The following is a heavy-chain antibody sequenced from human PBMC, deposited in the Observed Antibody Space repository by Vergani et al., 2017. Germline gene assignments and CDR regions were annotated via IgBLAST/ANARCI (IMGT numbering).Heavy chain of an antibody. J-gene: IGHJ5*02. CDR3: ASDSVAGRLDP. D-gene: IGHD6-19*01. CDR2: INPNSGGT. Sequence: QVQLVQSGAEVKKPGASVKVSCKASGYTFTGYYMHWVRQAPGQGLGWMGWINPNSGGTNYAQKFQGRVTITADKSTSTAYMELSSLRSEDTAVYYCASDSVAGRLDPWGQGTLVTVSS. V-gene: IGHV1-2*02. CDR1: GYTFTGYY.